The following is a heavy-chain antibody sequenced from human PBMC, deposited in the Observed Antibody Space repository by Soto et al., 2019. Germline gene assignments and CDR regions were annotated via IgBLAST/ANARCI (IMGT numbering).Heavy chain of an antibody. CDR1: GGSISSYY. V-gene: IGHV4-4*07. CDR2: IYTSGST. D-gene: IGHD5-18*01. CDR3: ARDGDLGGYTYGSHFDY. Sequence: SETLSLTCTVSGGSISSYYWSWIRQPAGKGLEWIGRIYTSGSTNYNPSLKSRVTMSVDTSKSQFSLKLSSVTAADTAVYYCARDGDLGGYTYGSHFDYWGQGTLVTVSS. J-gene: IGHJ4*02.